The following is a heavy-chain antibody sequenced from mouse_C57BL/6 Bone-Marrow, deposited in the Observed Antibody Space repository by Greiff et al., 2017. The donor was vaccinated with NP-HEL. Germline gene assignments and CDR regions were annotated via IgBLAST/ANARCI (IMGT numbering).Heavy chain of an antibody. CDR3: ARRAYCSNLYAMDY. CDR2: IYPGSGNT. Sequence: QVQLQQSGAELVRPGASVKLSCKASGYTFTDYYINWVKQRPGQGLEWIARIYPGSGNTYYNEKFKGKATLTVEKSSSTAYMQLSSLTSEDSAVYFCARRAYCSNLYAMDYWGQGTSVTVSS. V-gene: IGHV1-76*01. J-gene: IGHJ4*01. CDR1: GYTFTDYY. D-gene: IGHD2-5*01.